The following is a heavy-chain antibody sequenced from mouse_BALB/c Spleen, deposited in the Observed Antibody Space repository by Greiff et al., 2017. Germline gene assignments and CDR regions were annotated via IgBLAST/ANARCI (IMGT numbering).Heavy chain of an antibody. J-gene: IGHJ4*01. CDR2: IWGGGST. V-gene: IGHV2-6-4*01. Sequence: VMLVESGPGLVEPSQCLSITCTASGFSLSRFSVHWVRQAPGKGLEWLGMIWGGGSTDYNAALKSRLSISKDNSKSQVFLKMNSLQTDDTAMYYCARTHNTTVVPYAMDYWGQGTSVTVSS. CDR1: GFSLSRFS. CDR3: ARTHNTTVVPYAMDY. D-gene: IGHD1-1*01.